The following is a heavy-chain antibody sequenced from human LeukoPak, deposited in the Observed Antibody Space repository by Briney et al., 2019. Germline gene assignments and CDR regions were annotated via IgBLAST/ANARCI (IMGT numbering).Heavy chain of an antibody. V-gene: IGHV1-18*01. CDR1: GYTFTSYG. CDR3: ARASYCSGGSCFSDAFDI. J-gene: IGHJ3*02. Sequence: ASVTVSCKASGYTFTSYGISWVRQAPGQGLEWMGWISAYNGNTNYAQKLQGRVTMTTDTSTSTAYMELRSLRSDDTAVYYCARASYCSGGSCFSDAFDIWGQGTMVTVSS. D-gene: IGHD2-15*01. CDR2: ISAYNGNT.